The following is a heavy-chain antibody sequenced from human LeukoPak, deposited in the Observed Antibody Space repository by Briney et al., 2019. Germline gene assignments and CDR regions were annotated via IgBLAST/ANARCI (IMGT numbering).Heavy chain of an antibody. Sequence: GASVKVSCKASGYTFTSYYMHWVRQAPGQGLEWRGWMNPNSGNTGYAQKFQGRVTITRNTSISTAYMELSSLRSEDTAVYYCARTVFGVVPYYYYYMDVWGKGTTVTVSS. J-gene: IGHJ6*03. CDR1: GYTFTSYY. V-gene: IGHV1-8*03. CDR2: MNPNSGNT. D-gene: IGHD3-3*01. CDR3: ARTVFGVVPYYYYYMDV.